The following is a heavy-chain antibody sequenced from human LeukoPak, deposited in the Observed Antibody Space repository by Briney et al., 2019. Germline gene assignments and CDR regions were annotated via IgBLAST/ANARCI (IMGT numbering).Heavy chain of an antibody. J-gene: IGHJ4*02. CDR2: IYYSGST. D-gene: IGHD1-26*01. CDR1: GGSISSSSYY. Sequence: SETLSLTCTVSGGSISSSSYYWGWIRQLPGKGLEWIGSIYYSGSTYYNPSLKSRVTISVDTSKNQFSLKLSSVTAADTAVYYCARIVGASDYWGQGTLVTVSS. V-gene: IGHV4-39*01. CDR3: ARIVGASDY.